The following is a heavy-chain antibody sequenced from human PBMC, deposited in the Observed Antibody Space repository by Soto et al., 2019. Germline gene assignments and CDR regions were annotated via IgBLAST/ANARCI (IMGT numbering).Heavy chain of an antibody. CDR1: GASTSSGNNY. CDR2: IFYSGSA. V-gene: IGHV4-30-4*01. J-gene: IGHJ2*01. Sequence: PSETLSLTCAVSGASTSSGNNYWGWIRQPPGKGLEWIGYIFYSGSAYYNPSLKGRVSISVDTSKNQFSLNLNSVTAADTAVYYCASIGDGYNGNWYFDLRGRGTQVTVS. CDR3: ASIGDGYNGNWYFDL. D-gene: IGHD5-12*01.